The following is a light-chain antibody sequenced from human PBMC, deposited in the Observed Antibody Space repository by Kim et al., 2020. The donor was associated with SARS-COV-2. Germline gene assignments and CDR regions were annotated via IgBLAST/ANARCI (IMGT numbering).Light chain of an antibody. Sequence: EIVLTQSPGTLSLSPGERATLSCRASQSVSSSYLAWYQQKPGQAPRLRIYGASSRATGILDRFSGSGSGTDFTLTISRLEPEDFAVYYCQQYGSSPLFTFGPGTKVDIK. CDR2: GAS. CDR3: QQYGSSPLFT. J-gene: IGKJ3*01. CDR1: QSVSSSY. V-gene: IGKV3-20*01.